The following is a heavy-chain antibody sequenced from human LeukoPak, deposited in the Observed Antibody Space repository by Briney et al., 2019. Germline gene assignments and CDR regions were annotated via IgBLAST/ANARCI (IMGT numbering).Heavy chain of an antibody. Sequence: PGRSLRLSCAASRYTFDDYAMHWVRQAPGKGLEWVSGISWNSGSIGYADSVKGRFTISRDNAKNSLYLQMNSLRAEDMALYYCAKDKYYYDSSGYYLNWGQGTLVTVSS. CDR1: RYTFDDYA. CDR3: AKDKYYYDSSGYYLN. J-gene: IGHJ4*02. D-gene: IGHD3-22*01. CDR2: ISWNSGSI. V-gene: IGHV3-9*03.